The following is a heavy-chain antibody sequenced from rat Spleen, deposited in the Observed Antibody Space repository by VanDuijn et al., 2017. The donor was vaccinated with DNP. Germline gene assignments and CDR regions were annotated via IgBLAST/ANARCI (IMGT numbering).Heavy chain of an antibody. CDR3: ASPSFDY. CDR1: GYSITSNY. J-gene: IGHJ2*01. Sequence: EVQLQESGPGLVKPSQSLSLTCSVTGYSITSNYWGWIRKFPGDKMEWMGYITNSGTTYYNPSLESRLSITRDTSKNQFFLHLNSITTEDTATYYCASPSFDYWGQGVMVTVSS. V-gene: IGHV3-1*01. CDR2: ITNSGTT.